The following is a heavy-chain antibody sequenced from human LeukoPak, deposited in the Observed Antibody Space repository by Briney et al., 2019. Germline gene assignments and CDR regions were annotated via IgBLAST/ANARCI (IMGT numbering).Heavy chain of an antibody. CDR3: AREKYSYGFGY. Sequence: SETLSLTCTVSGDSISNYYWNWIRQPPGKGLEWIGYIYDSGDTKYNPSLKSRVTMSVDTSKNQLSLSLNSVTASDTAVYYCAREKYSYGFGYWGQGTLVTVSS. D-gene: IGHD5-18*01. J-gene: IGHJ4*02. CDR2: IYDSGDT. V-gene: IGHV4-59*01. CDR1: GDSISNYY.